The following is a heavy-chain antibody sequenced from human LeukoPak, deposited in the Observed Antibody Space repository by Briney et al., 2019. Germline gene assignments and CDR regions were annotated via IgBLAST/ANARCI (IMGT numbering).Heavy chain of an antibody. CDR3: ARGGYYYDPIIDY. D-gene: IGHD3-22*01. J-gene: IGHJ4*02. V-gene: IGHV4-34*01. CDR1: GASFSGYY. CDR2: INHSGST. Sequence: SETLSLTCAVYGASFSGYYWSWIRQPPGKGLEWIGEINHSGSTNYNPSLKSRVTISVDTSKNQFSLKLSSVTAADTAVYYCARGGYYYDPIIDYWGQGTLVTVSS.